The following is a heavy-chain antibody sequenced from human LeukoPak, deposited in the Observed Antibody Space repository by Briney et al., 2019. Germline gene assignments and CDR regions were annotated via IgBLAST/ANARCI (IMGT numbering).Heavy chain of an antibody. V-gene: IGHV1-2*02. CDR3: ARGIRYYDILTGKIDY. Sequence: GASVKVSCKASGYTFTGYYMHWVRQAPGQGLEWMGWINPNSGGTNYAQKFQGRVTMTRDTSISTAYMELSRLRSDDTAVYYCARGIRYYDILTGKIDYWGQGTLATVSS. CDR1: GYTFTGYY. CDR2: INPNSGGT. D-gene: IGHD3-9*01. J-gene: IGHJ4*02.